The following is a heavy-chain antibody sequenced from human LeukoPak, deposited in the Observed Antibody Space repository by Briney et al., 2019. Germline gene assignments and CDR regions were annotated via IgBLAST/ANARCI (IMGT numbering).Heavy chain of an antibody. J-gene: IGHJ3*02. CDR2: INPRGGST. V-gene: IGHV1-46*01. D-gene: IGHD3-22*01. Sequence: ASVKVSCKASGYTFSSYYMHWVRQAPGQGLEWMGIINPRGGSTSYTQKFQGRVTMTRDTSTSTVYMELSSLRSEDTAVYYCARVKSYYYDTSDKDAFDIWGQGTMVTVSS. CDR1: GYTFSSYY. CDR3: ARVKSYYYDTSDKDAFDI.